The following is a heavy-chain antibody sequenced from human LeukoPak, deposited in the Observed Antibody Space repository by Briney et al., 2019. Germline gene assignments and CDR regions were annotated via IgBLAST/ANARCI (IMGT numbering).Heavy chain of an antibody. J-gene: IGHJ4*02. D-gene: IGHD3-22*01. CDR3: AASTYYYDSSGYYYVDY. CDR2: IIPILGIA. V-gene: IGHV1-69*02. CDR1: GGTFSSYT. Sequence: ASVKVSCKASGGTFSSYTISWVRQAPGQGLEWRGRIIPILGIANYAQKFQGRVTITADKSTSTAYMELSSLRSEDTAVYYCAASTYYYDSSGYYYVDYWGQGTLVTVSS.